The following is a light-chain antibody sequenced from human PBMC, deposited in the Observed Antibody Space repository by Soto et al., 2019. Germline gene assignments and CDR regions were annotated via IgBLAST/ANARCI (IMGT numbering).Light chain of an antibody. J-gene: IGKJ1*01. CDR1: KSVSSSY. CDR2: GAS. Sequence: EIVLTQSPGTLSLSPGERATLSCRASKSVSSSYLAWYQQKPGQAPRLLIYGASSRATDIPDRFSGSGSGTDFTLTISRLEPEDFAVYYCQQYGSSPWTFGQGTKVEIK. V-gene: IGKV3-20*01. CDR3: QQYGSSPWT.